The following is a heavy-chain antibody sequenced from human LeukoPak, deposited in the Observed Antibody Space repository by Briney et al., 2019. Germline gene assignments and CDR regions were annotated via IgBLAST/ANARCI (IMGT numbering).Heavy chain of an antibody. Sequence: GASVKVSCKVSRYTLTKLSMHWVRQAPGKGLEWMGGFDPEDGETIYAQKFQGRVTMTEDTSTDTAYMELSSLRSEDTAVYYCATQSALLRDFDYWGQGTLVTVSS. J-gene: IGHJ4*02. V-gene: IGHV1-24*01. CDR2: FDPEDGET. D-gene: IGHD3-22*01. CDR3: ATQSALLRDFDY. CDR1: RYTLTKLS.